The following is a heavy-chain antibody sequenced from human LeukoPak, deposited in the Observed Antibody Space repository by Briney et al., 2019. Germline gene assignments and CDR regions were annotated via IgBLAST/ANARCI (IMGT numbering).Heavy chain of an antibody. D-gene: IGHD3-16*02. Sequence: GGSLRLSCAASGFTFSSYAMSWVRQAPGKGLEWVSAISGSGGSTYYADSVKGRFTISRDNSKNTLYLQMNSLRAEDTAVYYCAKEPYDYVWGSYRYEGFPRHPDFDYWGQGTLVTVSS. J-gene: IGHJ4*02. CDR1: GFTFSSYA. V-gene: IGHV3-23*01. CDR2: ISGSGGST. CDR3: AKEPYDYVWGSYRYEGFPRHPDFDY.